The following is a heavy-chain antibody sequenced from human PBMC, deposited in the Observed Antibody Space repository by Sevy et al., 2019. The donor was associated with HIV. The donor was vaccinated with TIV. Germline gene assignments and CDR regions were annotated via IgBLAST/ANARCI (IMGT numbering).Heavy chain of an antibody. J-gene: IGHJ6*02. D-gene: IGHD1-7*01. CDR2: IRYDGSNK. V-gene: IGHV3-30*02. CDR1: GFTFSSYG. Sequence: GESLKISCAASGFTFSSYGMHWVRQAPGKGLEWVAFIRYDGSNKYYADSVKGRFTISRDNSKNTLYLQMNSLRAEDTAVYYCAKDLWELRYYYYGMDVWGQGTTVTVSS. CDR3: AKDLWELRYYYYGMDV.